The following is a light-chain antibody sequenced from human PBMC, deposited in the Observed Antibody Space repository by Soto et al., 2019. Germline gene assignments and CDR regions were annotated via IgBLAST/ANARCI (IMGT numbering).Light chain of an antibody. Sequence: EILLTQSPATLSVSPGERATLSCRASQSVSSYLAWYQQKPGQAPRLLIYAASTGATGIPARFSASGSGTEFILTISSLQSEVFAVYYCQQYNKWPLTFGGGTKV. CDR3: QQYNKWPLT. CDR1: QSVSSY. CDR2: AAS. V-gene: IGKV3-15*01. J-gene: IGKJ4*01.